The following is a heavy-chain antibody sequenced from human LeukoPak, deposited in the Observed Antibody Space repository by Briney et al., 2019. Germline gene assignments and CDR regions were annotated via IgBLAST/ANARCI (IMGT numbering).Heavy chain of an antibody. Sequence: PGGSLRLSCAASGFTFSSYAMHWVRQAPGKGLEWVAVISYDGSNKYYADSVKGRFTISRDNSKNTLYLQMNSLRAEDTAVYYCAREITTLPNWFDPWGQGTLVTVSS. V-gene: IGHV3-30*01. D-gene: IGHD3-22*01. CDR1: GFTFSSYA. CDR3: AREITTLPNWFDP. J-gene: IGHJ5*02. CDR2: ISYDGSNK.